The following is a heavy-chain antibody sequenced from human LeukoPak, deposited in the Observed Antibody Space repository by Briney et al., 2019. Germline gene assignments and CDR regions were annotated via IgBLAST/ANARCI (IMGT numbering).Heavy chain of an antibody. D-gene: IGHD2-2*01. Sequence: PGGSLRLSCAASGFTFSSYSMNWVRQAPGKGLEWVSSISSGSSYIYYADSVKGRFTISRDNAKNSLYLQMNSLRAEDTAVYYCARDRSDIVVVPAATGGDPIDYWGQGTLVTVSS. CDR3: ARDRSDIVVVPAATGGDPIDY. V-gene: IGHV3-21*01. J-gene: IGHJ4*02. CDR1: GFTFSSYS. CDR2: ISSGSSYI.